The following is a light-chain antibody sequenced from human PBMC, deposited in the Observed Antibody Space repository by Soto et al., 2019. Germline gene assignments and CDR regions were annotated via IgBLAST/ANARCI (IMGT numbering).Light chain of an antibody. Sequence: EIVITYSPATLSFSPVERATLSCRASQSVSSYLAWYQQKPGQAPRLLIYDASNRATGIPARFSGSGSGTDFTLTISRLEPEDFAVYYCQQYGSSPRALTFGGGTKVDIK. CDR2: DAS. V-gene: IGKV3-20*01. J-gene: IGKJ4*01. CDR3: QQYGSSPRALT. CDR1: QSVSSY.